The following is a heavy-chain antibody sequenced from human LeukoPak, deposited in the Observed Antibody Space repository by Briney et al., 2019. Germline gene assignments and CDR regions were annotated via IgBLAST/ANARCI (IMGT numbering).Heavy chain of an antibody. CDR2: IYHSGST. D-gene: IGHD3-10*01. Sequence: SETLSLTCAVSGYSISSGYYWRWIRQPPGKGLEWIGSIYHSGSTYYNPSLKSRVTISVDTSKNQFSLKLSSVTAADTAVYYCARAAHYGSGSIDAFDIWGQGTMVTVSS. CDR1: GYSISSGYY. J-gene: IGHJ3*02. CDR3: ARAAHYGSGSIDAFDI. V-gene: IGHV4-38-2*01.